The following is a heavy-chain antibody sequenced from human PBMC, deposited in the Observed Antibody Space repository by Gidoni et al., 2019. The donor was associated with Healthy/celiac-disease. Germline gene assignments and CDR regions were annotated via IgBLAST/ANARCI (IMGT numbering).Heavy chain of an antibody. Sequence: QVQLPQWGAGLLKPSETLYLTCAVYGGSFSGYYWSWIRQPPGKGLEWIGEINHSGSTNYNPSLKSRVTISVDTSKNQFSLKLSSVTAADTAVYYCARGPNRGGVAGYFDYWGQGTLVTVSS. CDR1: GGSFSGYY. CDR2: INHSGST. V-gene: IGHV4-34*01. CDR3: ARGPNRGGVAGYFDY. D-gene: IGHD6-19*01. J-gene: IGHJ4*02.